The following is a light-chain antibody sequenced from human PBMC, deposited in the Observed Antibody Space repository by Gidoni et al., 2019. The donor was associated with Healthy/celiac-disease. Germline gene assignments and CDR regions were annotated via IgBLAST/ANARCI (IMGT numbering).Light chain of an antibody. Sequence: IVLTHSPGTLSLSPGERATLACRASQSDSSSYLAWYQQKPGQAPRLLIYGASSRATGIPDRFSGSGSGTDFTLTISRLEPEDVAVYYCQQYGSSPMYTFGQGTKLEIK. CDR1: QSDSSSY. CDR2: GAS. J-gene: IGKJ2*01. CDR3: QQYGSSPMYT. V-gene: IGKV3-20*01.